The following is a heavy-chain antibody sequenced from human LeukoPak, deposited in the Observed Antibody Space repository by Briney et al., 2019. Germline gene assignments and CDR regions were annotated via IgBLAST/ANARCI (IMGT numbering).Heavy chain of an antibody. CDR3: ASIAAAGTLEP. J-gene: IGHJ5*02. Sequence: SETLSLTCTVSGGSISSYYWSWIRQPPGKGLEWIGYIYYSGSTNYNPSLKSRVTISVDTSKNQFSLKLSSVTAADTAVYYCASIAAAGTLEPWGQGTLVTVSS. V-gene: IGHV4-59*01. D-gene: IGHD6-13*01. CDR2: IYYSGST. CDR1: GGSISSYY.